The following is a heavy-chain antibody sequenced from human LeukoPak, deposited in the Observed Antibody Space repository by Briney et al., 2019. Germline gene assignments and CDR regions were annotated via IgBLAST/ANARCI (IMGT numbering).Heavy chain of an antibody. CDR3: AINDGSGSYYKSDF. CDR2: IDQSGGT. J-gene: IGHJ4*02. CDR1: GGSFSGFY. Sequence: PSETLSLTCAVYGGSFSGFYWSWVRQPPGKGPEWIGEIDQSGGTNYNPSLKSRVTISIDTSKNQFSLKMTSVTPADTAVYYCAINDGSGSYYKSDFWGQGTLVTVSS. V-gene: IGHV4-34*01. D-gene: IGHD3-10*01.